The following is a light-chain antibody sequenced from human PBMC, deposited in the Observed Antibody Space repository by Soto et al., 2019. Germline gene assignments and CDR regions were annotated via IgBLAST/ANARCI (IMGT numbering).Light chain of an antibody. J-gene: IGKJ2*01. CDR2: AAA. Sequence: ENVLTQSPGTLSLSPGERATLSCRASQSVSSTFFAWYQQKPGQALRLLLYAAASRATGIPDRFSGSGSGTDFTLTISRLEPEDFSVYYCQQYGYSPPTFGQGTKLEIK. V-gene: IGKV3-20*01. CDR3: QQYGYSPPT. CDR1: QSVSSTF.